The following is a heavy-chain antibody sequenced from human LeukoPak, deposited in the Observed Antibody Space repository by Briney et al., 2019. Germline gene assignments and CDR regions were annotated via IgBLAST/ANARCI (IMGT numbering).Heavy chain of an antibody. D-gene: IGHD6-13*01. J-gene: IGHJ4*02. CDR3: AKVSSSSWYGPFDY. CDR2: ISGSGGST. CDR1: GFTFSSYA. V-gene: IGHV3-23*01. Sequence: PGGSLRLSCAASGFTFSSYAMSWVRQAPGKGLGWVSAISGSGGSTYYADSVKGRFTISRDNSKNTLYLQMNSLRAEDTAVYYCAKVSSSSWYGPFDYWGQGTLVTVSS.